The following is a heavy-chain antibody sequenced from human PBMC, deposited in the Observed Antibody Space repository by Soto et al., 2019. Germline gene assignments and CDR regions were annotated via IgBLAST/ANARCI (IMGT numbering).Heavy chain of an antibody. J-gene: IGHJ3*01. V-gene: IGHV3-23*01. CDR2: ISGSGSTT. CDR3: ARDRLRLTGVVVGAFDF. D-gene: IGHD7-27*01. CDR1: GFSFNNHA. Sequence: VQLLESGGGLVQPGGSLRLSCAASGFSFNNHAMTWVRQAPGKGLEWVSGISGSGSTTHYADSVKGRFTISRDNSKDTLYLQMNSLRPEDTAVYYCARDRLRLTGVVVGAFDFWGLGTMVTVSS.